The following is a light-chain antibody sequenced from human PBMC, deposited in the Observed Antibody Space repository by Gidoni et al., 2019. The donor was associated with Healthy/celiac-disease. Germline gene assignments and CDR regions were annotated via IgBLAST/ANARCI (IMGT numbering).Light chain of an antibody. CDR2: KDS. Sequence: ELTQPPSLSVSPGQTARITCSGDALPKQYAYWYQQKPGQAPVLVIYKDSERPSGIPERFSGSSSGTTVTLTISGVQAEDEADYYCQSADSSVVFGGGTKLTVL. CDR1: ALPKQY. V-gene: IGLV3-25*03. J-gene: IGLJ2*01. CDR3: QSADSSVV.